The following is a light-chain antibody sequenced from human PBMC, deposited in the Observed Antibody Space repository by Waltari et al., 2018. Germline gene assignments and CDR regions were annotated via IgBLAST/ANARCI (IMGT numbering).Light chain of an antibody. CDR2: DAS. CDR3: QQRSNWPPT. CDR1: QSVSSY. V-gene: IGKV3-11*01. Sequence: EIVLTQSPATLSLSPGERATLSCRASQSVSSYLAWYQQKPGQAPRLLIYDASNTATGIPARFSGSGSGTDFTLTISSLEPEDFAVYYCQQRSNWPPTCGQGTRLEIK. J-gene: IGKJ5*01.